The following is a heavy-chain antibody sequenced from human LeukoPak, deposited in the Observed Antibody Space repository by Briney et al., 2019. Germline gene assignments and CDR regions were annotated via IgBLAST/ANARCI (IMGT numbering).Heavy chain of an antibody. Sequence: GGSLRLSCAASGFTVSSNFMTWVRQAPGKGLEWVSVIYRDGTTYYADSVKGRFTISRDTSRNTLDLQMNSLRAEDTAVYYCAKTGGPWDWGQGALVTVSS. CDR3: AKTGGPWD. CDR2: IYRDGTT. D-gene: IGHD7-27*01. J-gene: IGHJ4*02. CDR1: GFTVSSNF. V-gene: IGHV3-53*01.